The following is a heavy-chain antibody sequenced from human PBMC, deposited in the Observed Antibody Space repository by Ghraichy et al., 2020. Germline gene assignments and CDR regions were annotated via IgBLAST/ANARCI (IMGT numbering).Heavy chain of an antibody. CDR1: GFTFSSYW. CDR3: ARTANYYDSSGYYYVQAFDI. CDR2: IKQDGSEK. D-gene: IGHD3-22*01. Sequence: GGSLRLSCAASGFTFSSYWMSWVRQAPGKGLEWVANIKQDGSEKYYVDSVKGRFTISRDNAKNSLYLQMNSLRAEDTAVYYCARTANYYDSSGYYYVQAFDIWGQGTMVTVSS. J-gene: IGHJ3*02. V-gene: IGHV3-7*01.